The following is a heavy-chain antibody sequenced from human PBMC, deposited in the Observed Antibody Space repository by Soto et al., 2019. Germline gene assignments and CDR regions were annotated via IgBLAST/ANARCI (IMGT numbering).Heavy chain of an antibody. CDR2: INAGNGHT. Sequence: ASVKVSCKASGYTFTGYAMHWVRQAPGQRLEWMGWINAGNGHTKYSQKFQGRVTITRDTSASTAYMELSSLRSEDTAVYYCARDILFDYWGQGTLVTVSS. J-gene: IGHJ4*02. D-gene: IGHD2-15*01. V-gene: IGHV1-3*01. CDR1: GYTFTGYA. CDR3: ARDILFDY.